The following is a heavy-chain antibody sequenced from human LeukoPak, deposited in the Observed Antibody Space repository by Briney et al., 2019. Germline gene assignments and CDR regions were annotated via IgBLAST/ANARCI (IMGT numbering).Heavy chain of an antibody. CDR2: ISAYNGNT. V-gene: IGHV1-18*01. CDR1: GYTFTSYG. D-gene: IGHD6-19*01. J-gene: IGHJ6*02. Sequence: ASVKVSCKASGYTFTSYGIIWVRQAPGQGLEWMGWISAYNGNTNYAQKLQGRVTMTTDTSTSTAYMELRSLRSDDTAVYYCARDDSSGWTVYGMDVWGQGTTVTVSS. CDR3: ARDDSSGWTVYGMDV.